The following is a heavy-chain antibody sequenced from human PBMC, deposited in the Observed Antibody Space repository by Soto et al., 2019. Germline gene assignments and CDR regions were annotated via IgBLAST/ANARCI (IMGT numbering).Heavy chain of an antibody. J-gene: IGHJ5*02. CDR3: ARYRSLDP. CDR2: ISSGGTTI. Sequence: GGPLRLSCIASGSTFNTYELNLVRQALGKGLEWVSYISSGGTTINYAGSVKGRFTVSRDNAKNSLYLQMNSLRAEDTAVYYCARYRSLDPWGQGIMVTVSS. D-gene: IGHD3-16*02. CDR1: GSTFNTYE. V-gene: IGHV3-48*03.